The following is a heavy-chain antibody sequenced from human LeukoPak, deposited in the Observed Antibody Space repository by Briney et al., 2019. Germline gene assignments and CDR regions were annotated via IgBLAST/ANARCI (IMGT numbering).Heavy chain of an antibody. V-gene: IGHV3-66*01. CDR2: IYSGGST. CDR3: ARAGPSSSWHQFDY. Sequence: GESLRLSCAASGFTFTTYWMSWVRQAPGKGLEWVSVIYSGGSTYYADSVKGRFTISRDNSKNTLYLQMNSLRAEDTAVYYCARAGPSSSWHQFDYWGQGTLVAVSS. D-gene: IGHD6-13*01. CDR1: GFTFTTYW. J-gene: IGHJ4*02.